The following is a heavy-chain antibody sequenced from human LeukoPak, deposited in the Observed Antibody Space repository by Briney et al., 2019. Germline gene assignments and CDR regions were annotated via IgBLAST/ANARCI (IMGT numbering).Heavy chain of an antibody. Sequence: PSQTLSLTCTVSGGSISSGGYYWSWIRQHPGKGLEWIGYIYYSGSTYYNPSLKSRVTISVDTSRNQFSLKLSSVTAADTAVYYCARVGVVAGTGWFDPWGQGTLVTVSS. CDR1: GGSISSGGYY. J-gene: IGHJ5*02. V-gene: IGHV4-31*03. D-gene: IGHD6-19*01. CDR3: ARVGVVAGTGWFDP. CDR2: IYYSGST.